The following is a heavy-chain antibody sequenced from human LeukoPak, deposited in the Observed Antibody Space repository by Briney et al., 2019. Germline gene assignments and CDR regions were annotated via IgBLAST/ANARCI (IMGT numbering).Heavy chain of an antibody. Sequence: SETLSLTCTVSGGSIGTFYWSWIRQLPGKGLEWLGYIHNSGSTDYNPSLKSRVTISVDTSKNQFSLQLTSLTPADTAVYYCARDGIRGYYADFWGQGILVTISS. V-gene: IGHV4-59*01. D-gene: IGHD3-22*01. CDR2: IHNSGST. CDR3: ARDGIRGYYADF. CDR1: GGSIGTFY. J-gene: IGHJ4*02.